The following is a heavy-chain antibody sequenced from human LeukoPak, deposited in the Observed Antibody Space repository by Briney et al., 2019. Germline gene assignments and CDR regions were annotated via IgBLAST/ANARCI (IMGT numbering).Heavy chain of an antibody. CDR2: IYYSGST. CDR3: ARDDLYTSGAATN. D-gene: IGHD2-15*01. V-gene: IGHV4-39*07. CDR1: GGSLSSSGYD. J-gene: IGHJ4*02. Sequence: LDALSLPCTFFGGSLSSSGYDWGWTRPPPGEGRKWLGSIYYSGSTYYNPSLKSRVTISVDTSKNQFSLKLSSVTAADTAVYYCARDDLYTSGAATNWGQGTLVTVSS.